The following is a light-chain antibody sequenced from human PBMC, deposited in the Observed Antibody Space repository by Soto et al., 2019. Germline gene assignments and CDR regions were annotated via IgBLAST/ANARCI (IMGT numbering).Light chain of an antibody. CDR3: AAWDDSLSGPL. V-gene: IGLV1-47*01. CDR1: SSNIGTNY. Sequence: QSVLTQPPSVSGAPGQKVTISCTGGSSNIGTNYVYWYQQLPGTAPKVLIYGNDKRPSGVPNRFSGSKSGTSASLAISGLRSEDEADYYCAAWDDSLSGPLFGGGTKLTVL. CDR2: GND. J-gene: IGLJ2*01.